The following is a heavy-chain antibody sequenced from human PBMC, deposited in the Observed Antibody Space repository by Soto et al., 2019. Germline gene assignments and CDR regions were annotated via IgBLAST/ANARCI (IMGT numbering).Heavy chain of an antibody. CDR2: IYYTGST. CDR1: GGSISSRSFY. V-gene: IGHV4-39*01. D-gene: IGHD1-26*01. J-gene: IGHJ4*02. Sequence: QLQLQESGPGLVKPSETLSLTCTVSGGSISSRSFYWGWIRQPPGKGLEWIATIYYTGSTYYNPSLKSRVTISVDTSKNQFSLKLSSVTAADTAVYYCARHWMKVGPYYFDSWGQGTLVTVSS. CDR3: ARHWMKVGPYYFDS.